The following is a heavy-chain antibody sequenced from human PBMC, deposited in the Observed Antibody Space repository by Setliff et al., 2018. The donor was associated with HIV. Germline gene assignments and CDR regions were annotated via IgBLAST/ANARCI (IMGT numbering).Heavy chain of an antibody. J-gene: IGHJ4*02. CDR2: ISGSGTTT. Sequence: ETLSLTCAASGFTFDDYAVTWVRQAPGKGLDYVSAISGSGTTTYYADSVKGRFTISRDNSKNTLYLQMNSLRAEDTAVYYCAKTYYYDRSGYYTSRGYFDYWGQGTLVTVSS. CDR1: GFTFDDYA. V-gene: IGHV3-23*01. CDR3: AKTYYYDRSGYYTSRGYFDY. D-gene: IGHD3-22*01.